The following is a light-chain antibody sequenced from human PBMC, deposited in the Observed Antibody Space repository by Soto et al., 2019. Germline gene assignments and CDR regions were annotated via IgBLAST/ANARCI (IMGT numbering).Light chain of an antibody. CDR3: ISKTSSSSPFV. V-gene: IGLV2-14*01. CDR1: TSDVGAYNY. J-gene: IGLJ1*01. Sequence: QSVLSQTASVSGSPGQSITISCTGSTSDVGAYNYVSWYKHHPGQAPQLMIYEVSNRPSGVSNRFSGSKSGHTASLTISGLQADDEGDYYCISKTSSSSPFVFGTGTKVTVL. CDR2: EVS.